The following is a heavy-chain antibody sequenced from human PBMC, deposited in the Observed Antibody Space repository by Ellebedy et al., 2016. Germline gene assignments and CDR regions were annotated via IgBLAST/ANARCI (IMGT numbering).Heavy chain of an antibody. Sequence: ASVKVSXXASGYTFTGYYMHWVRQAPGQGLEWMGWINPNSGGTNYAQKFQGWVTMTRDTSISTAYMELSSLRSEDTAVYYCATLASDYGDWFNPWGQGTLVTVSS. V-gene: IGHV1-2*04. J-gene: IGHJ5*02. CDR3: ATLASDYGDWFNP. D-gene: IGHD4/OR15-4a*01. CDR2: INPNSGGT. CDR1: GYTFTGYY.